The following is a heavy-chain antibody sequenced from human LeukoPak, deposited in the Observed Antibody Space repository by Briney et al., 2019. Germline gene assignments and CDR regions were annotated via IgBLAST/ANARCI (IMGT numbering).Heavy chain of an antibody. J-gene: IGHJ4*01. D-gene: IGHD3-10*01. V-gene: IGHV3-15*01. CDR2: IKSKTDGGTT. Sequence: PGGSLRLSCAASGFPFSKAWMSWVRQAPGKGLEWVSRIKSKTDGGTTDYAAPVKGRFTISRDDSKNTLYLQMNSLKTEDTAVYYCSLIGLWLGDLQGFAYYGHGTLVTVSS. CDR3: SLIGLWLGDLQGFAY. CDR1: GFPFSKAW.